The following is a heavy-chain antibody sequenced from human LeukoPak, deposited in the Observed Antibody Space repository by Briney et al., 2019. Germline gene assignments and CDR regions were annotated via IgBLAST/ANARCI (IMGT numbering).Heavy chain of an antibody. D-gene: IGHD3-10*01. J-gene: IGHJ5*02. Sequence: GSLRLSCAASGFTFSSYAMHWVRQAPGKGLEYVSAISSNGGSTYYANSVKGRFTISRGNSKNTLYLQMGSLRAEDMAVYYCARVRRGYNWFDPWGQGTLVTVSS. CDR2: ISSNGGST. CDR3: ARVRRGYNWFDP. CDR1: GFTFSSYA. V-gene: IGHV3-64*01.